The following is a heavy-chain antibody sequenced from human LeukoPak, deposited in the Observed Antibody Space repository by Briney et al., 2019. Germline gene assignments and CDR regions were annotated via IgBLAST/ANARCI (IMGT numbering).Heavy chain of an antibody. CDR2: ISGSGDRT. V-gene: IGHV3-23*01. D-gene: IGHD6-13*01. CDR1: GFTFSSYG. CDR3: AKDMYSSSWYGGNDY. J-gene: IGHJ4*02. Sequence: GGSLRLSCAASGFTFSSYGMRWVRQAPRKGLEWVSAISGSGDRTYYADSVKGRFTISRDNSKNTLYLQMNSLRAEDTAVYYCAKDMYSSSWYGGNDYWGQGTLVTVSS.